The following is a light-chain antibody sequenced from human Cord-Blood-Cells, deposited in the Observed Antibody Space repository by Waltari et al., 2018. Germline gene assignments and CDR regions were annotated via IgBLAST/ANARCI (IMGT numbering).Light chain of an antibody. J-gene: IGKJ2*01. CDR2: GAS. V-gene: IGKV3-20*01. CDR1: QSVSSSY. Sequence: VFTQSPGTLSLSPGERATLPCSASQSVSSSYLAWYQQKPGQAPRLLIYGASSRATGIPDRFSGSGSGTDFTLTISRLEPEDFAVYYCQQYGSSPPYTFGQGTKLEIK. CDR3: QQYGSSPPYT.